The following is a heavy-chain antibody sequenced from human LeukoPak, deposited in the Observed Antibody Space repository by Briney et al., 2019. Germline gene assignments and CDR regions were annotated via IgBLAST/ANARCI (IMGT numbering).Heavy chain of an antibody. Sequence: HPGGSLRLSCAASGFTFSNYWMTWFRQTPGKGLEWVGNIKQDGSEKYYVDSVKGRFTISRDNAKNSLYLQMNSLRVEDTAIYYCARDYVWGSSESDYWGQGTLVTVSS. V-gene: IGHV3-7*01. CDR3: ARDYVWGSSESDY. D-gene: IGHD7-27*01. CDR2: IKQDGSEK. J-gene: IGHJ4*02. CDR1: GFTFSNYW.